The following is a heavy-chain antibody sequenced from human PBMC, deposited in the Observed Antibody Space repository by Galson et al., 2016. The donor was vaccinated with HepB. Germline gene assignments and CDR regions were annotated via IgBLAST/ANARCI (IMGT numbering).Heavy chain of an antibody. J-gene: IGHJ4*02. Sequence: SLRLSCAASGFRFDDHAMHWVRQAPGKGLEWVPGISWNSGRIGYGDSVKGRFTISRDDAKNSLFLQMNSLRVDDTALYYCAKDRLGYDSGGYPVFDYWGQGTLVTVSS. CDR3: AKDRLGYDSGGYPVFDY. V-gene: IGHV3-9*01. D-gene: IGHD3-22*01. CDR2: ISWNSGRI. CDR1: GFRFDDHA.